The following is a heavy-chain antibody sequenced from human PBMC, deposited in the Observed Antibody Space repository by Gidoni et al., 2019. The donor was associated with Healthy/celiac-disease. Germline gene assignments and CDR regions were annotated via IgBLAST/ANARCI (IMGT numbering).Heavy chain of an antibody. CDR3: ASGDTGRYYDFWSGYQGPFDY. V-gene: IGHV1-2*02. Sequence: QVQLVQSGAEVKKPGASVKVSCKASGYTFTGYYMHWVRQAPGQGLEWMGWINPTSGGTNYAQKFQGRVTMTRDTSISTAYMELSRLRSDDTALYYCASGDTGRYYDFWSGYQGPFDYWGQGTLVTVSS. J-gene: IGHJ4*02. D-gene: IGHD3-3*01. CDR2: INPTSGGT. CDR1: GYTFTGYY.